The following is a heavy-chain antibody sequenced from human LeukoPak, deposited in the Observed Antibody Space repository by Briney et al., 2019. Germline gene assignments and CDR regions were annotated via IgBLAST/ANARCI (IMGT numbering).Heavy chain of an antibody. CDR2: IFSGGTT. J-gene: IGHJ6*02. CDR1: GFIFDDYG. Sequence: PGGSLRLSCAASGFIFDDYGMGWVRQAPGKGLEWVSVIFSGGTTYYADSVKGRFTISRDNSKNTLYLQMNSLRAEDTAVYYCAREGNYYDMDVWGQGTTVTVSS. V-gene: IGHV3-53*01. CDR3: AREGNYYDMDV.